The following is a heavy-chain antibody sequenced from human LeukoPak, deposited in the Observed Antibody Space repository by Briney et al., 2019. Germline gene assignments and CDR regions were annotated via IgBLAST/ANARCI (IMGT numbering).Heavy chain of an antibody. Sequence: GGSLRLSCAASGFTFSSYAMQWVRQAPGKGLEWVAVISYGGTNKYYADSVGGRFTISRDNSKNTLYLQMNSLRAEDTAVYYCATDTYGSRSFLVDYWGQGTLVTVSS. CDR2: ISYGGTNK. CDR1: GFTFSSYA. D-gene: IGHD3-10*01. V-gene: IGHV3-30*01. CDR3: ATDTYGSRSFLVDY. J-gene: IGHJ4*02.